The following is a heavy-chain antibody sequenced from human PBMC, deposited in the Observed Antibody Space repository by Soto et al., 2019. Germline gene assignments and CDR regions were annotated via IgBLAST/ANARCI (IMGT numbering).Heavy chain of an antibody. V-gene: IGHV3-33*01. CDR1: GYVFNHYG. D-gene: IGHD3-16*01. Sequence: QVQLVESGGGVVQPGRSLRLSCAASGYVFNHYGLHWVRQAPGKGLEWLTLTSYDGSNKQYADSVKGRFTISRDDPKNTVYLQMNSLRVDDTGVYYCARWGGSRSVGYYIEHWGQGTLVTVSS. CDR2: TSYDGSNK. CDR3: ARWGGSRSVGYYIEH. J-gene: IGHJ4*02.